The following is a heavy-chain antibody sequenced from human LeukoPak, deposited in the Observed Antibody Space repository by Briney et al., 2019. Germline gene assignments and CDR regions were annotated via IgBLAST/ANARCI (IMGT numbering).Heavy chain of an antibody. CDR2: INHSGST. Sequence: SETLSLTCSVSRYSLSRGYYWAWIRQPPGKGLEWIGEINHSGSTNYNPSLKSRVTISVDTSKNQFSLKLSSVTAAATAVYYCARRSLRRRDGRKGAFDIWGQGTMVTVSS. V-gene: IGHV4-34*01. CDR3: ARRSLRRRDGRKGAFDI. J-gene: IGHJ3*02. D-gene: IGHD5-24*01. CDR1: RYSLSRGYY.